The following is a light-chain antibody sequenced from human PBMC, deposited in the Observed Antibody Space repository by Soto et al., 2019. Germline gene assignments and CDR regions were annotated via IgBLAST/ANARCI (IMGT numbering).Light chain of an antibody. CDR3: QQYDSSPIT. CDR2: GAS. J-gene: IGKJ1*01. V-gene: IGKV3-20*01. Sequence: EIVLTQSAGTLSLSPGERATLSCRASQSVSRNYLAWYQQKPGQAPRLLIYGASSRATGIPDKFSGGGSGTDFTLTISRLEPEDFAVYYCQQYDSSPITFGQGTKVEI. CDR1: QSVSRNY.